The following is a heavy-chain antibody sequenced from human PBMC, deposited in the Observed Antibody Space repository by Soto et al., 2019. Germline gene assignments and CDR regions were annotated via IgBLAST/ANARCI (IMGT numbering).Heavy chain of an antibody. Sequence: XETLSLTCTVAGGSISSSSYYWGWIRQPPGNGLEWIGMIYYSGRTYYNPSLKSRVTISVDTSKNQFSLKLSPVTAAAPAVYYCARPVPPRQECVPFPGTGFDHWGQGTLVTVSS. V-gene: IGHV4-39*01. CDR3: ARPVPPRQECVPFPGTGFDH. CDR2: IYYSGRT. J-gene: IGHJ5*02. D-gene: IGHD3-3*01. CDR1: GGSISSSSYY.